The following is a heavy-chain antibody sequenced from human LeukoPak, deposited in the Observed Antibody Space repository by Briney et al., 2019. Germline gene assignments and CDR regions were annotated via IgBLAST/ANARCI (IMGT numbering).Heavy chain of an antibody. Sequence: GASVKVSCKASGYTFTGYYMHWVRQAPGQGLEWMGWINPNSGGTNYAQKFQGRVTMTRDTSISTAYMELSRLRSDDTAVYYGARIAAAGTSNSGWFDPWGQGTLVTVSS. CDR2: INPNSGGT. CDR1: GYTFTGYY. V-gene: IGHV1-2*02. D-gene: IGHD6-13*01. J-gene: IGHJ5*02. CDR3: ARIAAAGTSNSGWFDP.